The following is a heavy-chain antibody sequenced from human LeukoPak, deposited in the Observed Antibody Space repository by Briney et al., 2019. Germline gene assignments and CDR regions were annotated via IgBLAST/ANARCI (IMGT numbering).Heavy chain of an antibody. CDR2: SNGAST. J-gene: IGHJ4*02. Sequence: PGGSLRLSCAASGFTFSNFAMSWVRQAPGKGLEWVSGSNGASTYYVDSVKGRFTISRDNSKNTLFLQMNSLRAEDTAVYYCAKRGSVGTLGHFDYWGQGTLVTVSS. D-gene: IGHD6-13*01. CDR1: GFTFSNFA. V-gene: IGHV3-23*01. CDR3: AKRGSVGTLGHFDY.